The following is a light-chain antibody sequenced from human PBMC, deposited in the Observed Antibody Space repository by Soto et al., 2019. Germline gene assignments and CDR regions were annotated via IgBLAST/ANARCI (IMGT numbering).Light chain of an antibody. Sequence: QSALTQPASASGSPGQSITISCTGTGSDVGTYNYVSWYQQHPDKSPKIVIYEVSNRPSGVSNRFSGSKSGNTASLTISGLQAEDEADYYCSSYTRSDTVLFGGGTKLTVL. CDR2: EVS. CDR3: SSYTRSDTVL. CDR1: GSDVGTYNY. V-gene: IGLV2-14*01. J-gene: IGLJ2*01.